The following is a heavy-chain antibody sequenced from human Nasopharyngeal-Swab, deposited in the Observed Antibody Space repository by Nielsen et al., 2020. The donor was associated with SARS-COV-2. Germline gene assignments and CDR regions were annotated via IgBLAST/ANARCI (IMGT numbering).Heavy chain of an antibody. V-gene: IGHV3-21*01. Sequence: VRQAPGKGLEWVSSISSSSSYIYYADSVKGRFTISRDNAKNSLYLQMNSLRAEDTAVYYCARDGLDYDFWRGHSGTDGMDVWGQGTTVTVSS. CDR3: ARDGLDYDFWRGHSGTDGMDV. CDR2: ISSSSSYI. D-gene: IGHD3-3*01. J-gene: IGHJ6*02.